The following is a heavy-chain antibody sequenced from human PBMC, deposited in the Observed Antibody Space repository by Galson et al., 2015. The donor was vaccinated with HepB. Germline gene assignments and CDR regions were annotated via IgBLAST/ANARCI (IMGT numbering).Heavy chain of an antibody. CDR1: GYSFTNYG. Sequence: SVKVSCKASGYSFTNYGITWVRQAPGQGLEWMGWISPYNGDTNYAQNFQGRVTMTTDTSTTTAFMELRGLRSDDTAVYYCAREEGVPLGPDPLTSWGQGP. D-gene: IGHD3-16*01. V-gene: IGHV1-18*01. CDR2: ISPYNGDT. CDR3: AREEGVPLGPDPLTS. J-gene: IGHJ5*02.